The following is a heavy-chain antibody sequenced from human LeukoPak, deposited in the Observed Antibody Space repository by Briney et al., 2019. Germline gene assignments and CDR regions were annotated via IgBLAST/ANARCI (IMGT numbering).Heavy chain of an antibody. Sequence: PGASLRLSCAASGFTFSSYKMNWVRQAPGKGLEWVSSISGDSIYIYYADSLKGRFTISRDNAKNSLHLQMNSLRAEDTAVYYCARDPGTVADTYFDYWGPGTLVTVSS. J-gene: IGHJ4*02. V-gene: IGHV3-21*01. CDR3: ARDPGTVADTYFDY. D-gene: IGHD6-19*01. CDR1: GFTFSSYK. CDR2: ISGDSIYI.